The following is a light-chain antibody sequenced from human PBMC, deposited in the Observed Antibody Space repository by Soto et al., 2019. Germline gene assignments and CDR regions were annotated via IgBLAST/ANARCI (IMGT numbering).Light chain of an antibody. CDR1: SSNIGSNT. CDR2: SNN. V-gene: IGLV1-44*01. Sequence: QSVLTQPPSASGTPGQRVTISCSGSSSNIGSNTVNWYQQLPGTAPKLLIYSNNQRPSGVPDRFSGSKSGTSASLAISGLQSEDEADFYCAAWDDSLNAYVFGAGTTGTVL. CDR3: AAWDDSLNAYV. J-gene: IGLJ1*01.